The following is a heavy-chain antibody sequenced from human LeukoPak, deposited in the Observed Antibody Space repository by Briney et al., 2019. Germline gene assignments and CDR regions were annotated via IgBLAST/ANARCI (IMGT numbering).Heavy chain of an antibody. Sequence: GSLRLSCAASGFTFSSYAMHWVRQAPGKGLEWVAVISYDGSNKYYADSVKGRFTISRDNSKNTLYLQMNSLRAEGTAVYYCAREEVWFGEYYFDYWGQGTLVTVSS. CDR1: GFTFSSYA. J-gene: IGHJ4*02. CDR2: ISYDGSNK. D-gene: IGHD3-10*01. CDR3: AREEVWFGEYYFDY. V-gene: IGHV3-30-3*01.